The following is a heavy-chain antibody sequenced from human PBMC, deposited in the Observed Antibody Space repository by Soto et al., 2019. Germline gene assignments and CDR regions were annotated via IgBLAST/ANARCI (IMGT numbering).Heavy chain of an antibody. CDR1: GGSFSGYY. V-gene: IGHV4-34*01. CDR2: INHSGST. Sequence: SETLSLTCAVYGGSFSGYYWSWIRQPPGKGLEWIGEINHSGSTNYNPSLKSRVTISVDTSKNQFSLKLSSVTAADTAVYYCASRVGYCSGGSCYSAPYHRFDPWGQGTLVTVPS. CDR3: ASRVGYCSGGSCYSAPYHRFDP. J-gene: IGHJ5*02. D-gene: IGHD2-15*01.